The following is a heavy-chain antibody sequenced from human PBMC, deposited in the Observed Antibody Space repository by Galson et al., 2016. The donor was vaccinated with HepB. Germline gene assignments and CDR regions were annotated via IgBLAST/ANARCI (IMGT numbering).Heavy chain of an antibody. Sequence: SLRLSCAASGFSFSSYAVHWVRQAPGKGLEWVAVVPRDASTTYYAKSMKGRFTISRDNSMNTLYLQMINLRDDDTGVYFCAREVTSHFELDYWGQGTLVIVSS. J-gene: IGHJ4*02. V-gene: IGHV3-30-3*01. CDR3: AREVTSHFELDY. CDR1: GFSFSSYA. CDR2: VPRDASTT. D-gene: IGHD2-2*01.